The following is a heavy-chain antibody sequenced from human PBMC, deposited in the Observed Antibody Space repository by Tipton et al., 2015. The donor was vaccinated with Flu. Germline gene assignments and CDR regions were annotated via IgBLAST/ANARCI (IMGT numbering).Heavy chain of an antibody. CDR2: ISTYNGNT. CDR3: ARDGGTYYDILTGYYNLDYFDY. J-gene: IGHJ4*02. CDR1: GYTFTNYG. Sequence: QLVQSGAGVKKPGASVKVSCKASGYTFTNYGINWVRQAPGQGLEWMGWISTYNGNTNYAQNLQGRVTMTTDTSTSTAYLELRSLRSDDTAVYYCARDGGTYYDILTGYYNLDYFDYWGQGTLVTVSS. V-gene: IGHV1-18*01. D-gene: IGHD3-9*01.